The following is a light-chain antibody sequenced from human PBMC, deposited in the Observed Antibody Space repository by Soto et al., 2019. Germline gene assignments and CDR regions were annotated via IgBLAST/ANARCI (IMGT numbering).Light chain of an antibody. Sequence: EIVLTQSPGILSLSPGERATLSCRASQTIGTTYVAWYRQKPGQAPQLLISGASGCAIGIPDRFSASGSGTDFTLTITDVEPEDCAVYYCQQYRDSPYTFGQGTRLDIK. CDR3: QQYRDSPYT. J-gene: IGKJ2*01. CDR2: GAS. V-gene: IGKV3-20*01. CDR1: QTIGTTY.